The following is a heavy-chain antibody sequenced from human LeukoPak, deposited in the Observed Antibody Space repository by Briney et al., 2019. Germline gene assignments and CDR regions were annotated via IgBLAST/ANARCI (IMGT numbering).Heavy chain of an antibody. CDR1: GFTFSTYS. CDR2: ISWNSGSI. V-gene: IGHV3-9*01. CDR3: AKQDSGTYYNVDYFDY. J-gene: IGHJ4*02. D-gene: IGHD3-10*01. Sequence: GGSLRLSCAASGFTFSTYSMNWVRQAPGKGLEWVSGISWNSGSIDYADSVKGRFTISRDNAKNSLYLQMNSLRAEDTALYYCAKQDSGTYYNVDYFDYWGQGTLVAVSS.